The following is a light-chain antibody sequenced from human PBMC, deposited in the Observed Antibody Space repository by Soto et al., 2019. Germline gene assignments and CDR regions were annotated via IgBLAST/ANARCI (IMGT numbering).Light chain of an antibody. J-gene: IGLJ1*01. CDR2: EVT. V-gene: IGLV2-8*01. CDR1: SSDVGGYSY. CDR3: SSYAGSNNFV. Sequence: QSVLTQPPSASGSPGQSVTISCTGSSSDVGGYSYVSWYQQHPGKAPKLMIYEVTKRPSGVPDRFSASKSGNTAPLTVSGLQAEDEADYYCSSYAGSNNFVFGTGTKLTVL.